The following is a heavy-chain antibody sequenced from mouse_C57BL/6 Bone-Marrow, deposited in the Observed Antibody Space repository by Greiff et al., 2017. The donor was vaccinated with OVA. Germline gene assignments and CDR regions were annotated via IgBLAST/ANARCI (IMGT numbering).Heavy chain of an antibody. D-gene: IGHD2-10*02. CDR1: GFNITDYY. CDR3: ARSGYGNYYAMDY. Sequence: VQLKQSGAELVKPGASVKLSCTASGFNITDYYMHWVKQRTEQGLEWIGRIDPEDGETKYAPKFKGKATITADTSSNTAYLQLSSLTSEDTAVYYCARSGYGNYYAMDYWGQGTSVTVSS. J-gene: IGHJ4*01. V-gene: IGHV14-2*01. CDR2: IDPEDGET.